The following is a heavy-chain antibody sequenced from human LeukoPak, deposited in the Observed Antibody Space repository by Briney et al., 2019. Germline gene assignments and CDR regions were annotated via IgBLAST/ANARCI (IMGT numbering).Heavy chain of an antibody. CDR3: ASEGPSGRFYP. V-gene: IGHV6-1*01. CDR2: TYYTSKWYN. J-gene: IGHJ5*02. Sequence: SETFSLTCALSGDTVSSNSAAWNWARQSPSRGLEWMGRTYYTSKWYNDYAASVKSPISINPDTAKNQCSRQLNTVSPKDTAVYYCASEGPSGRFYPGGQGNLVTVPS. D-gene: IGHD6-25*01. CDR1: GDTVSSNSAA.